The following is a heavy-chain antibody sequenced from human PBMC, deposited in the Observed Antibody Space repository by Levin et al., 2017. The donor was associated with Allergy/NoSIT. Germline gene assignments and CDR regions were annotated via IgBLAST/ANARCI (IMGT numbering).Heavy chain of an antibody. Sequence: SLKISCTASGFTFGDYAIHWVRQAPGKGLEWVSGISWNSGKIDYADSVKGRFTISRDNARNSLYMQMNSLKAEDTALYYCAKASAAAGDLFDYWGQGTLVTVSS. CDR3: AKASAAAGDLFDY. CDR1: GFTFGDYA. D-gene: IGHD6-13*01. CDR2: ISWNSGKI. V-gene: IGHV3-9*01. J-gene: IGHJ4*02.